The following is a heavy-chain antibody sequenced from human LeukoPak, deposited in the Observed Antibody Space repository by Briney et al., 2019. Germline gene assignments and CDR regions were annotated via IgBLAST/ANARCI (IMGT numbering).Heavy chain of an antibody. V-gene: IGHV4-4*09. CDR1: GGSISSYY. J-gene: IGHJ5*02. Sequence: SETLSLTCTVSGGSISSYYWSWIRQAPGKGLEWIGYIYTSGSTNYNPSLKSRVTISVDTSKNQFSLKLSSVTAADTAVYYCARHPRRYSYGYWFDPWGQGTLVTVSS. CDR3: ARHPRRYSYGYWFDP. D-gene: IGHD5-18*01. CDR2: IYTSGST.